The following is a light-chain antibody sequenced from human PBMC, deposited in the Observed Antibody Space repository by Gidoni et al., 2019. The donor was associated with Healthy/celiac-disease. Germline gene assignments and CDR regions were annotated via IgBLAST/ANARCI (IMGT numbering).Light chain of an antibody. CDR1: QSVSSN. V-gene: IGKV3-15*01. CDR3: QQYNNPGA. CDR2: GAS. Sequence: EIVMTQSPATLSVSPGERATLSCRASQSVSSNLAWYQQKPGQAPRLLIYGASTRATGIPARFSGSGSGTEFTLTISSLQSEDFAVYYCQQYNNPGAFGPXTKVDIK. J-gene: IGKJ3*01.